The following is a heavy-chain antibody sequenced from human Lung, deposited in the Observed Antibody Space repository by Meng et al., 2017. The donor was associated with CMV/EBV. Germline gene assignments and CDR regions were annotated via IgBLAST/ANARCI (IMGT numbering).Heavy chain of an antibody. Sequence: GESXKISCVASGLTFSSHPMTWVRQAPGKGLEWVSSISGSGGSTYSADSVQGRFTISRDNSKNTLYLQMSALRDEDTALYYCARGGPVAGKNWFDHWGQGTLVTVSS. CDR2: ISGSGGST. CDR1: GLTFSSHP. V-gene: IGHV3-23*01. D-gene: IGHD6-19*01. CDR3: ARGGPVAGKNWFDH. J-gene: IGHJ5*02.